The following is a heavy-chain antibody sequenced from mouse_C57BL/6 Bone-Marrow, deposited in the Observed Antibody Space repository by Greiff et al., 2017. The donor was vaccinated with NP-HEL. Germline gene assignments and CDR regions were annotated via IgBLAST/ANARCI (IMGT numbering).Heavy chain of an antibody. CDR3: TRSGYDGYSYAY. V-gene: IGHV1-15*01. CDR1: GYTFTDYE. D-gene: IGHD2-3*01. J-gene: IGHJ3*01. Sequence: VQLVESGAELVRPGASVTLSCKASGYTFTDYEMHWVKQTPVHGLEWIGAIDPETGGTAYNQKFKGKAILTADKSSSTAYMELRSLTSEDSAVYYCTRSGYDGYSYAYWGQGTLVTVSA. CDR2: IDPETGGT.